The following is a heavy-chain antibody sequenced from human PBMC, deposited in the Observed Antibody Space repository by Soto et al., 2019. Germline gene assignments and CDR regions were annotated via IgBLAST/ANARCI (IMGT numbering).Heavy chain of an antibody. J-gene: IGHJ5*02. V-gene: IGHV3-21*01. CDR1: GFTFRNYN. CDR2: ISGTSVYI. Sequence: PGGSLRLSCVASGFTFRNYNMNWVRQAPGKGLGWVSHISGTSVYIHYAESVKGRFTISRDNAKNSVYLQMDSLRVEDTAVYYCAREGALKPFSSWGRGSLVTVSS. CDR3: AREGALKPFSS.